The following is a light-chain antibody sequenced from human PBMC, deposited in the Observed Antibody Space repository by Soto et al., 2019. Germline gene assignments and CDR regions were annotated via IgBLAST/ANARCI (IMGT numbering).Light chain of an antibody. CDR3: ASYTSISTVV. Sequence: QSALTQPASVSGSPGQSITIYCTGTSNDVGGFNYLSWYQQRPGKAPKLIIYEVSNRPSGVSNRFSASKSGNTASLTISGLQAEDEGDYYCASYTSISTVVFGGGTKLTVL. J-gene: IGLJ3*02. CDR2: EVS. CDR1: SNDVGGFNY. V-gene: IGLV2-14*01.